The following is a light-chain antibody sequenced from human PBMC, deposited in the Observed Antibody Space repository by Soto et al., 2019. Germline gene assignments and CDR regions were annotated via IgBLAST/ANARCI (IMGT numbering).Light chain of an antibody. CDR1: QSISSY. V-gene: IGKV1-39*01. Sequence: DIQMTQSPSSLSASVGDRVTLTCRASQSISSYLNWYQQKPGKAPKFLIYAASSLQSGVPSRFSGSGSGTDFTLTISSLQPEDFATYYCQQSYSTPPTFGHGTKVQIK. CDR2: AAS. CDR3: QQSYSTPPT. J-gene: IGKJ1*01.